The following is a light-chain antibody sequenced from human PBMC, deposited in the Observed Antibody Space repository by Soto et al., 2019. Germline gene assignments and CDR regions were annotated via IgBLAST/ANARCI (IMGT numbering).Light chain of an antibody. CDR2: DAS. Sequence: EIVLTQSPGTLSLSPGERATLSCRASQIVSSYLAWYQQKLGQAPRLLIYDASTRATGISARFSGSGSGTDFTLTISSLEPEDFAVYYCQQRSNWPVTFGQGTKVDIK. CDR1: QIVSSY. CDR3: QQRSNWPVT. V-gene: IGKV3-11*01. J-gene: IGKJ1*01.